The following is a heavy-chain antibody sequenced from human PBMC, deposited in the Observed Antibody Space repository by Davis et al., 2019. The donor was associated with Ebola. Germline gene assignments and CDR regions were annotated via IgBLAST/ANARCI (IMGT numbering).Heavy chain of an antibody. CDR3: AKGPQTYYYDSSGYPFDY. V-gene: IGHV3-48*02. J-gene: IGHJ4*02. CDR2: ISSSSSTI. CDR1: GFTFSSYS. Sequence: GESLKISCAASGFTFSSYSMNWVRQAPGKGLEWVSYISSSSSTIYYADSVKGRFTISRDNAKNSLYLQMNSLRDEDTAVYYCAKGPQTYYYDSSGYPFDYWGQGTLVTVSS. D-gene: IGHD3-22*01.